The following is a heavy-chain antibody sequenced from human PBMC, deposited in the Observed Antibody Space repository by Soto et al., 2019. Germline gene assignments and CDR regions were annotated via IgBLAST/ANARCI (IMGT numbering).Heavy chain of an antibody. CDR2: ISINNGNT. V-gene: IGHV1-18*04. Sequence: QAQLLQSGGELKNSGASVKVSCKASGYTFNTYGISWVRQAPGQGVEWLAWISINNGNTNFAQKFQCRVTLTTDTSTSTAHMELRSLRSHDTAVYYCARMTTVDKSPYSMDVWGKGTTVTVSS. CDR1: GYTFNTYG. J-gene: IGHJ6*03. D-gene: IGHD4-4*01. CDR3: ARMTTVDKSPYSMDV.